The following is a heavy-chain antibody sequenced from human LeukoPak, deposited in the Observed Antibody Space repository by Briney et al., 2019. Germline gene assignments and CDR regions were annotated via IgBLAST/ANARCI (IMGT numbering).Heavy chain of an antibody. V-gene: IGHV3-74*01. J-gene: IGHJ3*02. CDR3: ARYGTDPFDI. D-gene: IGHD4-17*01. CDR1: GFTFSRYW. CDR2: INNDGSNT. Sequence: GGSLRLSCAAFGFTFSRYWIHWVRQAPGKGLVWVSRINNDGSNTYYADSVKGRFTISRDNAKNTLYLQMDGLRAEDTALYYCARYGTDPFDIWGQGTLVTVS.